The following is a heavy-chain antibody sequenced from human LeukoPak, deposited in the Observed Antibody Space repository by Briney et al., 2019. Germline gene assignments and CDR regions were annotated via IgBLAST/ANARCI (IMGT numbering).Heavy chain of an antibody. CDR3: AREDVVLVDAVRYYYYGMDV. CDR1: GYNFISYY. V-gene: IGHV1-46*01. CDR2: INPSGGST. Sequence: ASVKDSCKASGYNFISYYMHWVRQAPGQDLEWMGIINPSGGSTSYAQKFQDRVTMTRDTSTSTVYMEQSSLKSEDTAVYYCAREDVVLVDAVRYYYYGMDVWGQGTTVTVSS. J-gene: IGHJ6*02. D-gene: IGHD2-8*01.